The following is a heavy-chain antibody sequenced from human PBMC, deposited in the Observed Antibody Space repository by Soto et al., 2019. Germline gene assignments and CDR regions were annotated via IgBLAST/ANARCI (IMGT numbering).Heavy chain of an antibody. CDR3: SRFIMVGGWFDPNYYHGMDV. J-gene: IGHJ6*02. V-gene: IGHV1-18*01. CDR2: ISGYNGNT. CDR1: GYTFSNYG. D-gene: IGHD6-19*01. Sequence: QVQLVQSGAEVKKPGASVTVSCKTSGYTFSNYGINWVRQAPGQGLVWMGWISGYNGNTNYTQTVQSRVTMTTDTSTGTVYMELSSLKSDDTAIYYCSRFIMVGGWFDPNYYHGMDVWGQGTRVTVSS.